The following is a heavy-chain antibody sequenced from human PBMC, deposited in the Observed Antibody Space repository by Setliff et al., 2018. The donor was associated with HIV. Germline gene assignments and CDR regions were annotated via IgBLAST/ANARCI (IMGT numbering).Heavy chain of an antibody. V-gene: IGHV4-59*01. CDR1: GGSISIYY. J-gene: IGHJ4*02. CDR3: ARAPGDYDRNFDH. D-gene: IGHD3-22*01. CDR2: TFDNGNT. Sequence: PSETLSLTCSISGGSISIYYWNWLRQTPGKGLEWIAYTFDNGNTHYNPSLESRVTLSLDTSKNLFSLRLASVTAADTAVYYCARAPGDYDRNFDHWGQGALVTVSS.